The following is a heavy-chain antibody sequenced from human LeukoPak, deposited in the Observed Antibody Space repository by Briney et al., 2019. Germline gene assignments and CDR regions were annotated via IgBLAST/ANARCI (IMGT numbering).Heavy chain of an antibody. CDR1: GFSFSNCA. D-gene: IGHD1/OR15-1a*01. Sequence: GGSLRLSCAVSGFSFSNCAMSWVRQFPGKGLEWVSGISGTGGNTYYADSVKGRFTISRDNSKNMLYLQMNSLTAEDTAIYFCAKDFEFKWQQPSDHWGQGTPVTVSS. CDR3: AKDFEFKWQQPSDH. V-gene: IGHV3-23*01. CDR2: ISGTGGNT. J-gene: IGHJ4*02.